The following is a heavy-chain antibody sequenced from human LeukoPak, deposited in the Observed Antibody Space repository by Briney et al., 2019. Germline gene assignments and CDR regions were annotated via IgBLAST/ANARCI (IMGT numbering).Heavy chain of an antibody. CDR3: AKMVPYYYDSSGYYPD. CDR2: ISYDGSNK. CDR1: GFTFSSYG. D-gene: IGHD3-22*01. Sequence: GGSLRLSCAASGFTFSSYGMHWVRQAPGKGLEWVAVISYDGSNKYYADSVKGRFTISRDNSKNTLYLQMNSLRAEDTAVYYCAKMVPYYYDSSGYYPDWGQGTLVTVSS. V-gene: IGHV3-30*18. J-gene: IGHJ4*02.